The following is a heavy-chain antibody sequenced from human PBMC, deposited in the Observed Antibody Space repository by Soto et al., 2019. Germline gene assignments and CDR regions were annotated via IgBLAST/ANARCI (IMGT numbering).Heavy chain of an antibody. V-gene: IGHV4-4*02. J-gene: IGHJ3*02. CDR1: GGSISSISW. D-gene: IGHD6-13*01. CDR2: IYHSGST. CDR3: ARVKLAAAGTLDAFDI. Sequence: SETLSLTCAVSGGSISSISWCSWVRQPPGKGLEWIGEIYHSGSTNYNPSLKSRVTISVDKSKNQFSLKLSSVTAADTAVYYCARVKLAAAGTLDAFDIWGQGTMVT.